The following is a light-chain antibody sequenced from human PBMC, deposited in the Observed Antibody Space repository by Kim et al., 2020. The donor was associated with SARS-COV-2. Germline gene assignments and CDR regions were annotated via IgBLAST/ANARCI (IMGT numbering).Light chain of an antibody. CDR3: SSYTSSGTYV. CDR2: NVT. CDR1: SSDIGGNDY. V-gene: IGLV2-14*03. Sequence: GQSITISCTGTSSDIGGNDYVSWYQQYPGKAPTLVVSNVTKRPSGVSNRFSGSKSGNTASLTISGLQAEDEADYYCSSYTSSGTYVFGTGTQLTVL. J-gene: IGLJ1*01.